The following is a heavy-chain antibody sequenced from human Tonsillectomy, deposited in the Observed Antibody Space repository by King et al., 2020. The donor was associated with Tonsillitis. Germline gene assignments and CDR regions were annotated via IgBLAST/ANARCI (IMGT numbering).Heavy chain of an antibody. V-gene: IGHV3-23*04. CDR2: ISGSGGST. D-gene: IGHD6-6*01. Sequence: VQLVESGGGLVQPGGSLRRSCAASGFTFSSYAMSWVRQAPGKGLEWVSAISGSGGSTYYAASVKGRFTISSDNSKNPLYLQMNSLRAEDTAVYYCAKGLEDGSSFDYWGQGTLVTVSS. CDR1: GFTFSSYA. CDR3: AKGLEDGSSFDY. J-gene: IGHJ4*02.